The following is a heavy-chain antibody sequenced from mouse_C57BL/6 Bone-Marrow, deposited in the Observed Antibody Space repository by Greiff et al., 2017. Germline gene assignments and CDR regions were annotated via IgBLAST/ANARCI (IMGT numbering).Heavy chain of an antibody. D-gene: IGHD4-1*01. Sequence: EVKLMESGGGLVKPGWSLKLSCAASGFTFSDYGMHWVRQAPEKGLEWVAYISSCSSTIYYADTVKGRFTISRDNAKNTMFLQMTSLRSEDTALCYSARLHPCTGVAYWGRGTTLTVSA. V-gene: IGHV5-17*01. CDR3: ARLHPCTGVAY. CDR2: ISSCSSTI. CDR1: GFTFSDYG. J-gene: IGHJ2*01.